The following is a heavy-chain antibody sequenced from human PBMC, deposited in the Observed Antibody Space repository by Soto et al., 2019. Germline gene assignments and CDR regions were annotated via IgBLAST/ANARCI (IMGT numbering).Heavy chain of an antibody. J-gene: IGHJ4*02. CDR3: ARGRPYYYDSSGYPKNPYYFDY. Sequence: PSETLSLTCAVYGGSFSGYYWSWIRQPPGMGLERIGEINHSGSTNYNPSLKSRVTISVDTSKNQFSLKLSSVTAADTAVYYCARGRPYYYDSSGYPKNPYYFDYWGQGTLVTVSS. D-gene: IGHD3-22*01. CDR2: INHSGST. V-gene: IGHV4-34*01. CDR1: GGSFSGYY.